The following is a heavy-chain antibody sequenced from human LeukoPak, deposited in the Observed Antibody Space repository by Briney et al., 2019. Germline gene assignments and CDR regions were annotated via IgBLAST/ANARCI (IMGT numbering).Heavy chain of an antibody. CDR3: ARDYYDSTDPYGMDV. CDR1: GFTFSDYY. D-gene: IGHD3-22*01. Sequence: GGSLRLSCAASGFTFSDYYMSWIRQAPGKGLEWVSYISSSGSTIYYADSVKGRFTISRDNAKNSLYLQMNSLRAEDTAVYYCARDYYDSTDPYGMDVWGQGTTVTVSS. V-gene: IGHV3-11*04. J-gene: IGHJ6*02. CDR2: ISSSGSTI.